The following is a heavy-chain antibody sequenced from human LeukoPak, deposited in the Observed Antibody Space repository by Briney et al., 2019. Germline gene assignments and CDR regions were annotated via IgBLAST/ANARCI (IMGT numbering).Heavy chain of an antibody. CDR2: IRSKANSYAT. Sequence: GGSLRLSCAASGFTFSGSAMHWVRQASGKGLKWVGRIRSKANSYATAYAASVKGRFTISRDDSKNTAYLQMNSLKSEDTAVYYCTTLQLWLSGKSDYWGQGTLVTVSS. CDR3: TTLQLWLSGKSDY. V-gene: IGHV3-73*01. CDR1: GFTFSGSA. J-gene: IGHJ4*02. D-gene: IGHD5-18*01.